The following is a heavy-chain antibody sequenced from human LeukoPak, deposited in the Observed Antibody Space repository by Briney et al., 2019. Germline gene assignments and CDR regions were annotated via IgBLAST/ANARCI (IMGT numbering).Heavy chain of an antibody. CDR2: MYYSGST. CDR3: ARHFPDSISMVRGIITGPIDY. V-gene: IGHV4-59*08. CDR1: GGSISSYY. Sequence: PSETLSLTCTVSGGSISSYYWSWIRQSPGKGVEWIGYMYYSGSTNYNPSLKSRVTISEDTSKNQFSLKLSSVTAADTAVYYCARHFPDSISMVRGIITGPIDYWGQGTLVTVSS. D-gene: IGHD3-10*01. J-gene: IGHJ4*02.